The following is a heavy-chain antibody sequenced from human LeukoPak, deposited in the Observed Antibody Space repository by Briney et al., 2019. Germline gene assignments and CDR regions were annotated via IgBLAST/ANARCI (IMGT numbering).Heavy chain of an antibody. V-gene: IGHV3-64*01. CDR1: GFTFSSYA. J-gene: IGHJ6*02. Sequence: GGSLRLSCAASGFTFSSYAMHRVRQAPGKGLEYVSAISSNGGSTYYANSVKGRFTISRDNSKNTLYLQMGSLRAEDMAVYYCARLRYYGMDVWGQGTTVTVSS. CDR3: ARLRYYGMDV. CDR2: ISSNGGST.